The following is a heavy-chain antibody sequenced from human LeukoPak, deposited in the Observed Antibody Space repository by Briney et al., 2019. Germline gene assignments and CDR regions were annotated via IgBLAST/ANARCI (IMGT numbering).Heavy chain of an antibody. CDR1: GYTFTSYD. V-gene: IGHV1-69*06. Sequence: ASVKVSCKASGYTFTSYDISWVRQAPGQGLEWMGGIIPIFGTANYAQKFQGRVTITADKSTSTAYMELSSLRSEDTAVYYCASQPSSSWYYFDYWGQGTLVTVSS. D-gene: IGHD6-13*01. CDR3: ASQPSSSWYYFDY. CDR2: IIPIFGTA. J-gene: IGHJ4*02.